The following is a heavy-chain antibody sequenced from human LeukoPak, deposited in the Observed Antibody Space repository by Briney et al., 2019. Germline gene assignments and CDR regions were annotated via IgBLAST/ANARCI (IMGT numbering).Heavy chain of an antibody. V-gene: IGHV3-23*01. CDR3: AKEVVGPYCSSTSCYFDY. J-gene: IGHJ4*02. D-gene: IGHD2-2*01. Sequence: PGGSLRLSCAASGFTFSSYAMSWVRQAPGKGLEWVSAISGSGGSTYYADSVKGRFTISRDNSKNTLYLQMNSLRAEDAAVYYCAKEVVGPYCSSTSCYFDYWGQGTLVTVSS. CDR2: ISGSGGST. CDR1: GFTFSSYA.